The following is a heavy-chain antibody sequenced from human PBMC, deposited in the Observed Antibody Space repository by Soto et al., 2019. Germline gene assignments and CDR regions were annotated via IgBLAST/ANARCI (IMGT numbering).Heavy chain of an antibody. CDR1: GFTFSNYT. D-gene: IGHD6-19*01. Sequence: EVQLVESGGGLVKPGGSLRLSCAASGFTFSNYTMEWVRQAPEKGLDWLSSISRSSTNIFYADSVKGRFTVSRDNANNVLYLQINSLSAEDTAIYYCARDLKVAASNSYFYYGMDVWGQGTTVTVSS. J-gene: IGHJ6*02. V-gene: IGHV3-21*01. CDR2: ISRSSTNI. CDR3: ARDLKVAASNSYFYYGMDV.